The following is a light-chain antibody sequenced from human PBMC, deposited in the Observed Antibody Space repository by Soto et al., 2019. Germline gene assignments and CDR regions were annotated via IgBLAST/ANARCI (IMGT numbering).Light chain of an antibody. CDR1: QSVSSN. V-gene: IGKV3-15*01. Sequence: EIVMTQSPATLSVSPGERATLSCRASQSVSSNLAWYQQKSGQAPRLLIYGASTRATGVPVRFSGSGSGTEFTLTISGLQSEDFAFYYCHQYNYWWTFGQGTNVEIK. CDR2: GAS. CDR3: HQYNYWWT. J-gene: IGKJ1*01.